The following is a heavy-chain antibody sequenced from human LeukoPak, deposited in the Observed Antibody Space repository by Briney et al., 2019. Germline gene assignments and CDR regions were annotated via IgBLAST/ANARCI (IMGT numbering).Heavy chain of an antibody. CDR3: ATRSEDYYDSSGYYIFDY. J-gene: IGHJ4*02. CDR2: IIPILGIA. CDR1: GGTFSSYT. V-gene: IGHV1-69*02. D-gene: IGHD3-22*01. Sequence: ASVKVSCKASGGTFSSYTISWVRQAPGQGLEWMGRIIPILGIANYAQKFQGRVTITADKSTSTAYMELSSLRSEDTAVYYCATRSEDYYDSSGYYIFDYWGQGTLVTVSS.